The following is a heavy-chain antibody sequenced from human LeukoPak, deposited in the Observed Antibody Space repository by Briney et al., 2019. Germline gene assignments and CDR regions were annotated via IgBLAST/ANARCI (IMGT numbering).Heavy chain of an antibody. J-gene: IGHJ5*02. Sequence: GSLRLSCAASGFTFSSYSMNWVRQAPGKGLEWVSIISRASESIFYADSVKGRFTISRDNAKNSLYLQMNGLRAEDTAVYYCARGATDVTRWFDPWGQGTQVTVSS. CDR3: ARGATDVTRWFDP. D-gene: IGHD1-1*01. CDR1: GFTFSSYS. V-gene: IGHV3-21*01. CDR2: ISRASESI.